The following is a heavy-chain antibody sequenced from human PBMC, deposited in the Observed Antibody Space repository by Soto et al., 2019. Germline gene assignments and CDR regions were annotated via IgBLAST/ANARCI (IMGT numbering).Heavy chain of an antibody. Sequence: SETLSLTCTVSGGSISSSSYYWGWIRQPPGKGMEWIGSIYYSGSTYYNPSLKSRVTISVDTSSNQCSMTLRSVNVGDKAVYYCASSDFWSVYYSRGGDSDYWGQGTLVTVSS. CDR1: GGSISSSSYY. CDR2: IYYSGST. D-gene: IGHD3-3*01. CDR3: ASSDFWSVYYSRGGDSDY. V-gene: IGHV4-39*01. J-gene: IGHJ4*02.